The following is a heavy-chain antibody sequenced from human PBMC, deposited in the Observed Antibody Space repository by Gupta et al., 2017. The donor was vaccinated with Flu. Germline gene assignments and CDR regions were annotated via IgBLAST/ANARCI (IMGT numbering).Heavy chain of an antibody. D-gene: IGHD1-26*01. CDR2: TYYRSKWYN. J-gene: IGHJ5*02. CDR3: ARDPGGATSSPNWFDP. V-gene: IGHV6-1*01. Sequence: QVQLQQSGPGLVKPSQTLSLTCAISEDSFSSTSAAWNWIRQSPSGGLEWLGRTYYRSKWYNDYAVSVKSRITINPDTSKNQCSLQLNSVTPEDTAVYYWARDPGGATSSPNWFDPWGQGTLVTVSS. CDR1: EDSFSSTSAA.